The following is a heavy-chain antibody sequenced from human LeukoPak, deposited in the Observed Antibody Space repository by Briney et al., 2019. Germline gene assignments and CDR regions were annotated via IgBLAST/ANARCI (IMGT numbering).Heavy chain of an antibody. CDR2: IRYDGSNK. CDR3: AKDRGVRGVFDY. V-gene: IGHV3-30*02. CDR1: GFTFSSYG. D-gene: IGHD3-10*01. Sequence: PGGSLRLSCAASGFTFSSYGMHWVRQAPGKGLEWVAFIRYDGSNKYYADSVKGRFTISRDNSKNTLYLQMSSMGAEDTAVYYCAKDRGVRGVFDYWGQGTLVTVSS. J-gene: IGHJ4*02.